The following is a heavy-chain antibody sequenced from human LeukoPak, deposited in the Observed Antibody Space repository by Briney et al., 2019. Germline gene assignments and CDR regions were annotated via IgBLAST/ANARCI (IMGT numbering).Heavy chain of an antibody. CDR2: ITGSSDTI. CDR1: GFTFSDYS. J-gene: IGHJ4*02. Sequence: GGSLRLPCAVSGFTFSDYSMNWVRQAPGKGLEWVSWITGSSDTIFYADSVKGRFTISRDNAKNSLYLQMNSLRDEDTAVYYCARTRPSFTVIVVVPLDYWGQGTLVTVSS. D-gene: IGHD3-22*01. CDR3: ARTRPSFTVIVVVPLDY. V-gene: IGHV3-48*02.